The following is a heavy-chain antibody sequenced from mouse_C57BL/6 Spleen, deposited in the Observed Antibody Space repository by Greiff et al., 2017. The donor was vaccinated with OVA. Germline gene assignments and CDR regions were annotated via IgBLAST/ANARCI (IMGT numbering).Heavy chain of an antibody. D-gene: IGHD2-1*01. V-gene: IGHV1-18*01. CDR1: GYKFTDYN. CDR3: ARRDYYGNYDY. J-gene: IGHJ2*01. CDR2: INPNNGGT. Sequence: EVQLQQSGPELVKPGASVKIPCKASGYKFTDYNMDWVKQSHGKSLEWIGDINPNNGGTIYNQKFKGKATLTVDKSSSTAYMELRSLTSEVTAVYYCARRDYYGNYDYWGQGTTLTVSS.